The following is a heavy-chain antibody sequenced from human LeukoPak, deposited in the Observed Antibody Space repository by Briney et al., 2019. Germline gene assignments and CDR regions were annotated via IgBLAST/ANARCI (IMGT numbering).Heavy chain of an antibody. V-gene: IGHV4-30-4*01. J-gene: IGHJ5*01. CDR3: ARGTTMNDS. CDR2: IYYSGST. D-gene: IGHD3-22*01. Sequence: SETLSLTCTVSGDSISSGDYYWSWIRHPPGKGLEWIGYIYYSGSTYYNPSLKSRVTISVDTSKNQFSLKLNSVTAADTAVYYCARGTTMNDSWGQGTLVTVSS. CDR1: GDSISSGDYY.